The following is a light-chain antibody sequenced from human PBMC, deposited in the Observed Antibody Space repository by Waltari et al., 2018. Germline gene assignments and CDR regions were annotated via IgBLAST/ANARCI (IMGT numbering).Light chain of an antibody. CDR2: WAS. Sequence: DIQITQSPSSLSASVGDRVTITCRASQSINRYLHWYQQKLGQPPKLLIYWASTRESGVPVRFSGSGSGRDFTLTISSLQAEDVAVYYCQQYYNIPWTFGQGTKVEIK. J-gene: IGKJ1*01. CDR3: QQYYNIPWT. CDR1: QSINRY. V-gene: IGKV4-1*01.